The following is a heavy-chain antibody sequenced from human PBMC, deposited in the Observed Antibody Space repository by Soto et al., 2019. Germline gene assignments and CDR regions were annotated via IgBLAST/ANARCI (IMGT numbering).Heavy chain of an antibody. J-gene: IGHJ4*02. D-gene: IGHD5-18*01. Sequence: SETLSLTCTVSGGSISSSTYFWGWIRQPPGKGLEWIGSIYYSGSTDYNPSLKSRVTISVDTSKNQFSLKLSSVTAADTAVYYCARVPKGQLWTFDYWGQGTLVTVSS. V-gene: IGHV4-39*01. CDR2: IYYSGST. CDR1: GGSISSSTYF. CDR3: ARVPKGQLWTFDY.